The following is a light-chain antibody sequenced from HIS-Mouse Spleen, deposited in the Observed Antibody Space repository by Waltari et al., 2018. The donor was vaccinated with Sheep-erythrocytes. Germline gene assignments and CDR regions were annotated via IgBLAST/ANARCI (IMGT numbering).Light chain of an antibody. Sequence: QSALTQPASVSGSPGQSITISCTGTSSHVGRYHLVSWYHQHPGKAPKLMIYEGSKRPSGISNRFSGSKSGNTASLTISGLQAEDEADYYCCSYAGSSTPWVFGGGTKLTVL. J-gene: IGLJ3*02. CDR3: CSYAGSSTPWV. V-gene: IGLV2-23*01. CDR2: EGS. CDR1: SSHVGRYHL.